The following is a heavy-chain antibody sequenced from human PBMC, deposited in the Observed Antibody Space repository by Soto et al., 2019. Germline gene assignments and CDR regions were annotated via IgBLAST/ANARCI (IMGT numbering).Heavy chain of an antibody. CDR1: GFTFSGYA. CDR2: ISGSGGST. Sequence: GGSLRLSFAASGFTFSGYAMSWVRQAPGKGLEWVSAISGSGGSTYYADSVKGRFTISRDNSKNTLYLQMNSLRAEDTAVYYCAKDFRISVDPWGQGTLVTVSS. J-gene: IGHJ5*02. D-gene: IGHD2-15*01. V-gene: IGHV3-23*01. CDR3: AKDFRISVDP.